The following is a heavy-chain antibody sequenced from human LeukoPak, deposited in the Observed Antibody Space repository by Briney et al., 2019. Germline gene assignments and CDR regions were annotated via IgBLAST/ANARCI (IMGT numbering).Heavy chain of an antibody. J-gene: IGHJ5*02. CDR1: GFTFSSYS. Sequence: PGGSLRLSCAASGFTFSSYSMNWVRQAPGKGLEWVSSISSSSSYIYYADSVKGRFTISRDNAKNSLYLQMNSLRAEDTAVYYCARDPSSYYDFWSGYTGSEERWFDPWGQGTLVTDSS. CDR3: ARDPSSYYDFWSGYTGSEERWFDP. D-gene: IGHD3-3*01. CDR2: ISSSSSYI. V-gene: IGHV3-21*01.